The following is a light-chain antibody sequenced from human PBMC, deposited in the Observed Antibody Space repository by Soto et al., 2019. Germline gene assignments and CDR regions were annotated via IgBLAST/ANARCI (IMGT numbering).Light chain of an antibody. CDR1: SSDVGAYNY. CDR3: SSFSRSTPLV. Sequence: QSALTQPASVSGSTGQSITISCTGTSSDVGAYNYVSWYQRHPGTAPKLIIYDVTLRPSGVSNRFSGSKSGNTASLTISGVQAEDEADFYCSSFSRSTPLVFGTGTKVTVL. CDR2: DVT. J-gene: IGLJ1*01. V-gene: IGLV2-14*03.